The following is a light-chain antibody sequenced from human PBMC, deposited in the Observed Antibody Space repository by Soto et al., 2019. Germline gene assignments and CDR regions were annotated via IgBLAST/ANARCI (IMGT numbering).Light chain of an antibody. V-gene: IGLV2-14*01. CDR3: SSYTSGTTYV. Sequence: QSVLTQPASVSGAPGQSITISCTGTSSDDGGYHYVSWYQQYPGKAPKLIIYEVSNRPSGVSNRFSGSRSGNTASLTISGLQAEDEADYHCSSYTSGTTYVFGTGTKVTVL. CDR1: SSDDGGYHY. J-gene: IGLJ1*01. CDR2: EVS.